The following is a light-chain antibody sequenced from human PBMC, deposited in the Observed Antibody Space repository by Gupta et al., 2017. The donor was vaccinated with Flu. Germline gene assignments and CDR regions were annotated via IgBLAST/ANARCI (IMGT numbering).Light chain of an antibody. CDR1: SSDVGHYNY. J-gene: IGLJ1*01. CDR3: SSHAGSNNLYV. V-gene: IGLV2-8*01. Sequence: GQSVTIACTGTSSDVGHYNYVSWYQQHSGKAPKLLISEVSRRPSGVPDRFSGSKSGNTASLTVSGLQAEDEAYYFCSSHAGSNNLYVFGTGTKVTVL. CDR2: EVS.